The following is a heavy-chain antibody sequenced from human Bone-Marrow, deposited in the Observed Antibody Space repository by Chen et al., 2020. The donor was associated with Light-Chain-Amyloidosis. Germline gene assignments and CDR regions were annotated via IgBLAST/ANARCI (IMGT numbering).Heavy chain of an antibody. CDR2: ISYDGSNK. CDR3: AKDIRKLDAFDI. CDR1: GFTFSSYG. Sequence: GVVQPGRSLRLSCAASGFTFSSYGMHWVRQAPGKGLEWVAVISYDGSNKYYADSVKGRFTISRDNSKNTLYLQMXSLRAEDTAVYYCAKDIRKLDAFDIWGQGTMVTVSS. V-gene: IGHV3-30*18. J-gene: IGHJ3*02.